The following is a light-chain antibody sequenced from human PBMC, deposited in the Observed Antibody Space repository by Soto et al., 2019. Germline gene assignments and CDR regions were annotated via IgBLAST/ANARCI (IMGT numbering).Light chain of an antibody. CDR3: HQYNNGPPVP. V-gene: IGKV3-15*01. CDR2: GAF. Sequence: EIVMTQYHPTLSVSHGDTANLYCRASQRVSTNLAWYQQKPGQAPRLLIYGAFTRATGIPARFSGSGSGTEFTLTISSLQSEDFAVCYCHQYNNGPPVPFGQVTKVDVK. CDR1: QRVSTN. J-gene: IGKJ1*01.